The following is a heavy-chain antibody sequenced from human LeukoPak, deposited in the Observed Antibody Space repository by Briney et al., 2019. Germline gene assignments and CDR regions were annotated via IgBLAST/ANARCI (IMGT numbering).Heavy chain of an antibody. CDR3: ARGRQEVSMIVVVMTAVSYYLDV. Sequence: SETLSLTCAVYGGSFSGYFWTWIRRAPGKGLEWIGEINPSGRISYNPSLKSRLTISVDASKNQFSLSLRSLTAADTAVYYCARGRQEVSMIVVVMTAVSYYLDVWGKGTTVTVS. J-gene: IGHJ6*03. D-gene: IGHD3-22*01. V-gene: IGHV4-34*01. CDR2: INPSGRI. CDR1: GGSFSGYF.